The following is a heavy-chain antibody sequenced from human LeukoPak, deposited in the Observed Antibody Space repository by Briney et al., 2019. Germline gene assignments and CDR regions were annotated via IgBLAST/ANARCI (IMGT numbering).Heavy chain of an antibody. D-gene: IGHD6-6*01. Sequence: GGSLRLSCAASGFTFSSYAMSWVRQAPGKGLEWVANIKQDGSEKYYVDSVKGRFTISRDNAKNSLYLQMSSLRADDTAVYYWARDLPTGSDYFDYWGQGTLVTVSS. CDR3: ARDLPTGSDYFDY. CDR1: GFTFSSYA. J-gene: IGHJ4*02. CDR2: IKQDGSEK. V-gene: IGHV3-7*01.